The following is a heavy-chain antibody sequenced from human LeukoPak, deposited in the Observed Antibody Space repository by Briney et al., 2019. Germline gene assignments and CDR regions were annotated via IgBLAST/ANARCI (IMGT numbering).Heavy chain of an antibody. CDR1: GGTFSSYA. V-gene: IGHV1-69*05. D-gene: IGHD2-15*01. J-gene: IGHJ6*03. Sequence: SVKVSCKASGGTFSSYAISWVRQAPGQGLEWMGGIIPIFGTANYAQKFQGRVTITTDESTSTAYMELCSLRSEDTAVYYCAREGSNPKAPNRYYYYYMDVWGKGTTVAVSS. CDR3: AREGSNPKAPNRYYYYYMDV. CDR2: IIPIFGTA.